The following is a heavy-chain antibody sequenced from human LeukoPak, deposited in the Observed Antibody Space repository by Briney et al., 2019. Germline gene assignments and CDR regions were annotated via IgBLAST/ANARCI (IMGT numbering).Heavy chain of an antibody. Sequence: GGSLRLSCAASGFTFSSYSMNWVRQAPGKGLEWVSSISSSSSYIYYADSVKGRFTISRHNASNSLYLQMNSLRAEDTAVYYCARDARYSSSWHWSFDYWGQGTLVTVSS. V-gene: IGHV3-21*01. CDR3: ARDARYSSSWHWSFDY. J-gene: IGHJ4*02. CDR2: ISSSSSYI. D-gene: IGHD6-13*01. CDR1: GFTFSSYS.